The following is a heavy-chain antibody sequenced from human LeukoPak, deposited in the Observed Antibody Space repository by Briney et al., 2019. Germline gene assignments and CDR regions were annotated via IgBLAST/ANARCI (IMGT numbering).Heavy chain of an antibody. V-gene: IGHV3-33*01. CDR1: GFTFSSYG. Sequence: HSGGSLILSCAASGFTFSSYGMHWVRQAPGKGLEWVAVIWYDGSDKYYADSVKGRFTISRDNSKNTLYLQMNSLRAEDTAVYYCARDIRSRYFDYWGQGTLVTVSS. CDR2: IWYDGSDK. CDR3: ARDIRSRYFDY. J-gene: IGHJ4*02.